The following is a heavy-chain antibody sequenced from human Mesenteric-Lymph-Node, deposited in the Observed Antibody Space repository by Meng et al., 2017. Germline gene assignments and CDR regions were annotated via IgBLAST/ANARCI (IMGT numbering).Heavy chain of an antibody. J-gene: IGHJ4*01. CDR2: INTDGTTT. Sequence: GESLKISCVASGFAFNDYEMSWVRQGPGKGLEWVSRINTDGTTTTYADSVEGRFTISRDNAKNSLYLQMNSLRAEDTAVYYCAPYYYDSSGYFRLGAAWGHGNPVTGAS. CDR1: GFAFNDYE. D-gene: IGHD3-22*01. CDR3: APYYYDSSGYFRLGAA. V-gene: IGHV3-48*03.